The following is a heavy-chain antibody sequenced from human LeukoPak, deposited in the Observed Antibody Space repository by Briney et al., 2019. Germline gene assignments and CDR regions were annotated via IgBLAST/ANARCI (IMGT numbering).Heavy chain of an antibody. V-gene: IGHV3-23*01. Sequence: GGSLRLSCAASGFTFSDHYMDWVRQAPGKGLEWVSAISGSGGSTYYADSVKGRFTISRDNSKNTLYLQMNSLRAEDTAVYYCARDSWFDPWGQGTLVTVSS. CDR1: GFTFSDHY. CDR2: ISGSGGST. CDR3: ARDSWFDP. J-gene: IGHJ5*02.